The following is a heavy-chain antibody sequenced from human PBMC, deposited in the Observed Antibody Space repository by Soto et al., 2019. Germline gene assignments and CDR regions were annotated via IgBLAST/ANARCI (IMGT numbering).Heavy chain of an antibody. CDR1: GFSFSDYY. Sequence: GGSLRLSCAASGFSFSDYYVNWIRQAPGKGLEWISYTGRSLYPIYYADSVKGRFSISRDSAKNSVFLQMNNLRVEDTAVYYCARDNRSFWNGYYRRYDYYGMDVWGRGTTVTVSS. CDR2: TGRSLYPI. D-gene: IGHD3-3*01. V-gene: IGHV3-11*01. CDR3: ARDNRSFWNGYYRRYDYYGMDV. J-gene: IGHJ6*02.